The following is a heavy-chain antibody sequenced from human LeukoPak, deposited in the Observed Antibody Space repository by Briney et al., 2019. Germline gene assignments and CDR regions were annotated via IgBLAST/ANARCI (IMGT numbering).Heavy chain of an antibody. CDR1: GGSISRYY. CDR3: ARSAYYYGSGSFDY. J-gene: IGHJ4*02. CDR2: IYTSGIT. Sequence: PSETLSLTCTVSGGSISRYYWSWIRQPAGKGLEWIGRIYTSGITDYNLSLKSRVTMSLDTSKNQFSLKLSSVTAADTAVYYCARSAYYYGSGSFDYWGQGTLVTVSS. V-gene: IGHV4-4*07. D-gene: IGHD3-10*01.